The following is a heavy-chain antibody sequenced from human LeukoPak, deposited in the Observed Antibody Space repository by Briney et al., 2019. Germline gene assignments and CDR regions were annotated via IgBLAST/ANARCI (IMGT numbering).Heavy chain of an antibody. CDR1: GGSISSYY. V-gene: IGHV4-34*01. Sequence: SETLSLTCTVSGGSISSYYWNWIRQPPGKGLEWIGEINHSGNTNYNPSLKSRVTLSVDTSKNQFSLKLSSVTAADTAVYYCARGLNWFDPWGQGTLVTVSS. CDR2: INHSGNT. J-gene: IGHJ5*02. CDR3: ARGLNWFDP.